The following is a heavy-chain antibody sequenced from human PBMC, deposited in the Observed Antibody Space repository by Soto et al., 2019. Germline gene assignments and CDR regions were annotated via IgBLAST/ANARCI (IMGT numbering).Heavy chain of an antibody. CDR2: INHNGST. J-gene: IGHJ4*02. D-gene: IGHD3-22*01. CDR1: GGSVSGYY. Sequence: QVQLQQWGAGLLKPSATLSLTCAVYGGSVSGYYWSWIRQPPGKGLAWIGEINHNGSTNYNPSLKSRVTISVDTSKNQFSLKLSSVTAADTAVYDCGRGRRSSGYYYYWGQGTLVTVSS. V-gene: IGHV4-34*01. CDR3: GRGRRSSGYYYY.